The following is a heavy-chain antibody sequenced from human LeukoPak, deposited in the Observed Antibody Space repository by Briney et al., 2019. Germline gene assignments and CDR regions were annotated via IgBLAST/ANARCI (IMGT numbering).Heavy chain of an antibody. D-gene: IGHD5-18*01. CDR3: ARSGYSYGYYYYGMDV. CDR2: INHSGST. CDR1: GGSFSGYY. Sequence: SETLSLTCAVYGGSFSGYYWSWIRQPPGKGLEWIGEINHSGSTNYNPSLKSRVTISVDTSKNQFSLKLSSVTAADTAVYYCARSGYSYGYYYYGMDVWGQGTTVTVSS. J-gene: IGHJ6*02. V-gene: IGHV4-34*01.